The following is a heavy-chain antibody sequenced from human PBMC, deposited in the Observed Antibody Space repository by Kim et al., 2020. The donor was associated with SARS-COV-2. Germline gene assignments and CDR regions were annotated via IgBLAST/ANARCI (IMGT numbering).Heavy chain of an antibody. V-gene: IGHV4-39*07. CDR3: ARIITIFGVVINYFDY. CDR2: IYYSGST. Sequence: SETLSLTCTVSGGSISSSSYYWGWIRQPPGKGLEWIGSIYYSGSTYYNPSLKSRVTISVDTSKNQFSLKLSSVTAADTAVYYCARIITIFGVVINYFDYWGQGTLVTVSS. CDR1: GGSISSSSYY. J-gene: IGHJ4*02. D-gene: IGHD3-3*01.